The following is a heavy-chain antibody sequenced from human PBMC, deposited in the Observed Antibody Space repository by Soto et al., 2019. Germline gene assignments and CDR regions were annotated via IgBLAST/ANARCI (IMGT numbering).Heavy chain of an antibody. Sequence: QVQLQESGPGLVKPSQTLSLTCTVSGGSISSGDYYWSWIRQPPGKGLEWIGYIYYSGSTYYNPSPKSRVTISVDTSTSQFSLKLSPVTAADTAVYYCARGDSPRTDAFDIWGQGTMVTVSS. CDR1: GGSISSGDYY. CDR3: ARGDSPRTDAFDI. V-gene: IGHV4-30-4*01. J-gene: IGHJ3*02. D-gene: IGHD2-21*01. CDR2: IYYSGST.